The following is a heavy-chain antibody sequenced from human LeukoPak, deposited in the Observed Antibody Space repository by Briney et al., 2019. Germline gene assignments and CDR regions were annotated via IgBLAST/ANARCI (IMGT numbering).Heavy chain of an antibody. CDR1: RFTFSSYW. J-gene: IGHJ1*01. CDR3: ARCRDSVSYNLLGY. D-gene: IGHD1-26*01. CDR2: IKQDGSEK. V-gene: IGHV3-7*02. Sequence: PGGSLRLSCEASRFTFSSYWMSWVRQAPGKGLEWVANIKQDGSEKYYVDSVKGRFTISRDNAKNTLYLQMNSLRAEDTAVYYCARCRDSVSYNLLGYWGQGSLVTVSS.